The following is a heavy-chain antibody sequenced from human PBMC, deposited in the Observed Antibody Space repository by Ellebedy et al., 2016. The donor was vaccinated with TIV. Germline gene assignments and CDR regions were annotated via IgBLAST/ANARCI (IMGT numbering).Heavy chain of an antibody. V-gene: IGHV4-34*01. D-gene: IGHD6-13*01. Sequence: SETLSLXXSVYGGSFSDYYWGWIRQSPGKGLEWIREINHSGSTNYNPSLRSRVTISVDTPKNEFSLRVSSVTAADTAIYYCARAQGRLHLPAASRWFNPWGQGTLVTVSS. CDR1: GGSFSDYY. CDR2: INHSGST. CDR3: ARAQGRLHLPAASRWFNP. J-gene: IGHJ5*02.